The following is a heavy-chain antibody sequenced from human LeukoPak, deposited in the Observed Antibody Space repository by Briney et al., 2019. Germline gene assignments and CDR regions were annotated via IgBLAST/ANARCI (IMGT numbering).Heavy chain of an antibody. Sequence: PSETLSLTCTVSGGSISSYYWSWIRQPAGKGLEWIGRIYTGGSTNYNPSLKSRVTMSVDTSKNQFSLKLSSVTAADTAVYYCARGGRRDGYNLRFDPWGQGTLVTVSS. CDR3: ARGGRRDGYNLRFDP. J-gene: IGHJ5*02. CDR2: IYTGGST. D-gene: IGHD5-24*01. V-gene: IGHV4-4*07. CDR1: GGSISSYY.